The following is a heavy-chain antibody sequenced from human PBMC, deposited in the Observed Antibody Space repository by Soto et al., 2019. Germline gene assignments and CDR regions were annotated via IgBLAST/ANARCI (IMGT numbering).Heavy chain of an antibody. D-gene: IGHD6-13*01. CDR3: ARCKPPEGRQLGPACAFDI. V-gene: IGHV1-69*01. J-gene: IGHJ3*02. CDR1: GGTFSSYA. CDR2: IIPIFGTA. Sequence: QVQLVQSGAEVKKPGSSVKVSCKASGGTFSSYAISWVRQAPGQGLEWIGGIIPIFGTANYAQKFQGRFTITADESTSTAYMEWISLRSEDTAVYYCARCKPPEGRQLGPACAFDIWGQGTMVTVSS.